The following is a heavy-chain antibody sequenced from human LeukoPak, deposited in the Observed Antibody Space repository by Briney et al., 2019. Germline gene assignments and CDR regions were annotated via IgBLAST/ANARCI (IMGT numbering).Heavy chain of an antibody. CDR2: IRYDGSNK. D-gene: IGHD4-17*01. Sequence: GGSPRLSCAASGFTFNNYGIHWVRQAPGKGLEWVSFIRYDGSNKYYADSVKGRFTISRDNSKNTLYLQMNSLKPEDTAVYYCAKGRYLTTVTTFYFDYWGQGTLVTVSS. CDR1: GFTFNNYG. V-gene: IGHV3-30*02. J-gene: IGHJ4*02. CDR3: AKGRYLTTVTTFYFDY.